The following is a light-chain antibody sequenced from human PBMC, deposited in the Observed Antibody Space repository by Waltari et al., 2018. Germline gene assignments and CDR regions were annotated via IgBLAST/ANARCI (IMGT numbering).Light chain of an antibody. J-gene: IGKJ4*01. CDR1: QSIRDF. V-gene: IGKV3-11*01. CDR2: NAA. CDR3: QQRSNWPPLT. Sequence: ELVLTQSPATLYLSPGDSATLSCRASQSIRDFLAWYQHKPGQAPRLLIYNAAVRATDTPARFSGSGSGTDFTLTISSLEPEDFAVYYCQQRSNWPPLTFGGETKVEIK.